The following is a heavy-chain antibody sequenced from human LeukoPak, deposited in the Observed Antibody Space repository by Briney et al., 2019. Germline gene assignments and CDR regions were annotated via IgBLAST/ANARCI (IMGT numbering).Heavy chain of an antibody. CDR2: IYYSGST. CDR1: VGSISSYY. Sequence: SETLSLTCTVSVGSISSYYWSWIRQPPGKGLEWIGYIYYSGSTNYNPSLKSRVTISVDKSKNQFSLKLSSVTAADTAVYYCARRPYGSGSYSIYFDYWGQGTLVTVSS. V-gene: IGHV4-59*08. CDR3: ARRPYGSGSYSIYFDY. J-gene: IGHJ4*02. D-gene: IGHD3-10*01.